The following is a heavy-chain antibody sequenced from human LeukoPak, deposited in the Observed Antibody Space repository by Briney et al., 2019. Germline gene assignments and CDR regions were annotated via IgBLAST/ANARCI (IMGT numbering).Heavy chain of an antibody. CDR3: ARDEGHLYSPDHGIWFDP. CDR2: INPNSGGT. Sequence: ASVKVSCKASGYTFTGYYMHWVRQAPGQGLEWMGWINPNSGGTNYAQKFQGRVTMTRDTSISTAYMELSRLRSDDTAVYYCARDEGHLYSPDHGIWFDPWGQGTLVTVSS. J-gene: IGHJ5*02. CDR1: GYTFTGYY. V-gene: IGHV1-2*02. D-gene: IGHD4/OR15-4a*01.